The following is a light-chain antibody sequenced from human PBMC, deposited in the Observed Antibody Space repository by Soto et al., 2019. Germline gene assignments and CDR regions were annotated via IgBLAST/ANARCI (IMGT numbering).Light chain of an antibody. J-gene: IGKJ1*01. CDR3: QQYNGYSTWT. Sequence: DIQLTQSPSTLSASVGDRITLTCRASQSINIWLALYQQTPGKAPKILIFDASRLATGVPSRFSGSGSGTEFTPTISGLQPDDFATYYCQQYNGYSTWTFGQGTRVETK. V-gene: IGKV1-5*01. CDR2: DAS. CDR1: QSINIW.